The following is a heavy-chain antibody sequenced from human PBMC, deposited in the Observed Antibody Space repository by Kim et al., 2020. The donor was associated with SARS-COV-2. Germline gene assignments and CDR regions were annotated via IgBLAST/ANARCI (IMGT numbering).Heavy chain of an antibody. CDR1: GFRFSDYD. V-gene: IGHV3-11*05. D-gene: IGHD1-20*01. Sequence: GGSLRLSCAASGFRFSDYDMNWVRQAPGKGLEWLSAVSGSRRDTTYADSVRGRFIISRDNARDSLSLQMGSLQPEDTAVYYCARDPYNCYAMDLWGQGTTVTVS. CDR3: ARDPYNCYAMDL. CDR2: VSGSRRDT. J-gene: IGHJ6*02.